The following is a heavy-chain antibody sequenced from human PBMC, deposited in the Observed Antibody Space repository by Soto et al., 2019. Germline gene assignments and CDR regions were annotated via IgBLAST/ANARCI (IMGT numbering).Heavy chain of an antibody. Sequence: SETLSLTCTVSGGSISSSRYYWGWIRQSPGKGLEWIGSIFYSGNAYYSPSLKSRVTISVDTSKNQFSLKLSSVTAADTGVYYWARTWGGVSAFWGQGTLVTVSS. CDR1: GGSISSSRYY. V-gene: IGHV4-39*01. D-gene: IGHD3-16*01. J-gene: IGHJ4*02. CDR3: ARTWGGVSAF. CDR2: IFYSGNA.